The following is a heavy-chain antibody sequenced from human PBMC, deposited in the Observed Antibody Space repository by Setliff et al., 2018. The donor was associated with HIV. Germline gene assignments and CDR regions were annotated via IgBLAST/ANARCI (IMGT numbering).Heavy chain of an antibody. CDR1: GFTFSDYY. Sequence: GGSLRLSCAASGFTFSDYYMSWIRQAPGKGLEWVSYISSSSSYIYYADSVKGRFTISRDNSKKTLFLQMNSLRDEDTAMYYCARGVTGYYDSSGTPKLDYWGQGTLVTVSS. D-gene: IGHD3-22*01. CDR3: ARGVTGYYDSSGTPKLDY. J-gene: IGHJ4*02. CDR2: ISSSSSYI. V-gene: IGHV3-11*06.